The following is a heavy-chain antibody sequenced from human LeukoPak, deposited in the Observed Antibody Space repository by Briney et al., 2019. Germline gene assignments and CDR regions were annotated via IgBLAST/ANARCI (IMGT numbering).Heavy chain of an antibody. V-gene: IGHV3-7*01. CDR1: GGSISSSNW. CDR2: VNQDGSKK. Sequence: GTLSLTCAVSGGSISSSNWWSWVRQPPGKGLEWVANVNQDGSKKYYVDSVKGRFTISRDNAKNSLYLQMNSLRVEDTAVYYCVNLWEAGYWGQGTLVPVSS. CDR3: VNLWEAGY. J-gene: IGHJ4*02. D-gene: IGHD1-26*01.